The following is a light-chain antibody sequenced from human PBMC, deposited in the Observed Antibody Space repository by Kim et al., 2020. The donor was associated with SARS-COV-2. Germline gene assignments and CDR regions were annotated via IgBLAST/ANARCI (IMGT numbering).Light chain of an antibody. Sequence: SSELTQDPAVSVALGQTVRITCQGDSLRSYYASWYQQKPEQAPVLIIYGKNNRPSGIPDRFSCSSSGNTASLTIPGAEAEDEADYSFTPRASSGNHYV. V-gene: IGLV3-19*01. CDR1: SLRSYY. J-gene: IGLJ1*01. CDR2: GKN. CDR3: TPRASSGNHYV.